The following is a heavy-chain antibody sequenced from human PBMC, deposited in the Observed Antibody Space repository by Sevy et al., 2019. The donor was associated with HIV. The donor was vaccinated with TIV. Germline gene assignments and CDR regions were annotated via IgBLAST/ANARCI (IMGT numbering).Heavy chain of an antibody. CDR1: GFTFSSYW. CDR3: AREVEMATTYFDY. V-gene: IGHV3-7*01. J-gene: IGHJ4*02. Sequence: GGSLRLSCAASGFTFSSYWMNWVRQAPGKGLEWVANIKQDGSEKYYVDSVKGRFTISRDNAKNSLYLQMNSRRAEDTAVYYCAREVEMATTYFDYWGQGTLVTVSS. D-gene: IGHD5-12*01. CDR2: IKQDGSEK.